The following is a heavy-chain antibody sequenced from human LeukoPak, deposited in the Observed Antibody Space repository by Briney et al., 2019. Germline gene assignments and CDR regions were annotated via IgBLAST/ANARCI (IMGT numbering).Heavy chain of an antibody. D-gene: IGHD4-17*01. CDR1: GFTFSNFA. Sequence: GGSLRLSCAASGFTFSNFAMMWVRQAPGTGLQWVSTITGYGATFYADSVRGRFTIFRDTSMNTLFLQMNSLGAEDTAVYYCARVRYGELDVWGQGTTVTVSS. CDR2: ITGYGAT. J-gene: IGHJ6*02. CDR3: ARVRYGELDV. V-gene: IGHV3-23*01.